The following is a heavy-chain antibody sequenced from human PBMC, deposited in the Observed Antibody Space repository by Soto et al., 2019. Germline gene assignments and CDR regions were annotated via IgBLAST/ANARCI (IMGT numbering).Heavy chain of an antibody. CDR1: GVPSRTYA. CDR2: ISESGHHT. D-gene: IGHD3-22*01. V-gene: IGHV3-23*01. J-gene: IGHJ2*01. CDR3: TKSDGCGGGAGSTGTYYYFDV. Sequence: DVQLLESGGGLVEPGGALTLSCAAAGVPSRTYALNWVRQAPGKGPEWVSTISESGHHTHYTDSVKGRFTIYRDRSKNTLSRQMHSLRVDDTAIYYCTKSDGCGGGAGSTGTYYYFDVWGSGTLVTFSS.